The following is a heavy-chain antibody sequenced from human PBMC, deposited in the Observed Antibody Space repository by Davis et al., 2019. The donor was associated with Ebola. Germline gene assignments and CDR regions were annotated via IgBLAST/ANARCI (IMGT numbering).Heavy chain of an antibody. J-gene: IGHJ4*02. CDR1: GGSFSGYY. CDR2: INHSGST. Sequence: SETLSLTCAVYGGSFSGYYWSWIRQPPGKGLEWIGEINHSGSTNYSPSLKSRVTISRDTSKNHFSLKLPSVTAADTAIYYCARREMASTGFDSWGQGTLVTVSS. D-gene: IGHD5-24*01. V-gene: IGHV4-34*01. CDR3: ARREMASTGFDS.